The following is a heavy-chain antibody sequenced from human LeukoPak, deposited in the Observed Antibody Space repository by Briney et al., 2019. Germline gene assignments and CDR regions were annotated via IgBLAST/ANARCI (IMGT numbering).Heavy chain of an antibody. J-gene: IGHJ6*02. D-gene: IGHD6-13*01. CDR3: ASLSYSSSWYDYYGMDV. CDR2: MNPNSGNT. V-gene: IGHV1-8*01. CDR1: GYTFTSYD. Sequence: GASVKVSCKASGYTFTSYDINWVRQATGQGLEWMGWMNPNSGNTGYAQKFQGRVTMTRNTSISTAYMELSSLRSEDTAVYYGASLSYSSSWYDYYGMDVWGQGTTVTVSS.